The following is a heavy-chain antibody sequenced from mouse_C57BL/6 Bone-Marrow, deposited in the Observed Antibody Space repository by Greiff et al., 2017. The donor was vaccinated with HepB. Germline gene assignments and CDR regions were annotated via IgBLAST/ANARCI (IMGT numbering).Heavy chain of an antibody. CDR2: ISSGSSTI. CDR3: ARATAQAAGFAD. V-gene: IGHV5-17*01. Sequence: EVQLVESGGGLVKPGGSLKLSCAASGFTFSDYGLHWVRQAPEKGLEWVAYISSGSSTIYYADTVKGRFTISRDNAKNTLFLQMTSLRSEDTAMYYCARATAQAAGFADWGQGTRVTVAA. CDR1: GFTFSDYG. J-gene: IGHJ3*01. D-gene: IGHD3-2*02.